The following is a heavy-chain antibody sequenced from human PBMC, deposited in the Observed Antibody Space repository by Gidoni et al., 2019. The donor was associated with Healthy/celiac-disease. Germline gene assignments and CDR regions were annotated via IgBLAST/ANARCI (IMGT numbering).Heavy chain of an antibody. J-gene: IGHJ3*02. Sequence: EVPLLESGRGLVQPGGSLILSCAASGFTFSSNAMSWVRQAPGKGLEWVSAISGSGGSTYYADSVKGRVTISRDNSKNTLYLQMNSLRAEDTAVDYCAKEERAGYPPGRAFDSWGQGTMVTVSS. CDR1: GFTFSSNA. V-gene: IGHV3-23*01. CDR2: ISGSGGST. CDR3: AKEERAGYPPGRAFDS. D-gene: IGHD6-13*01.